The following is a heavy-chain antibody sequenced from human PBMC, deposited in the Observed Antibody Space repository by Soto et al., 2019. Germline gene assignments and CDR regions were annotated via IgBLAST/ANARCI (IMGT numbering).Heavy chain of an antibody. Sequence: GGSKRLSCAAAEFTCDDYWMHWVRQAPGKGLVWVSRVHSGGTTTTYADSVKGRFTISRDNARNTVSLQMSSLRAEDTAIYYCARGDRGGFDLWGHGTMVTVSS. J-gene: IGHJ3*01. D-gene: IGHD3-10*01. CDR2: VHSGGTTT. CDR3: ARGDRGGFDL. V-gene: IGHV3-74*01. CDR1: EFTCDDYW.